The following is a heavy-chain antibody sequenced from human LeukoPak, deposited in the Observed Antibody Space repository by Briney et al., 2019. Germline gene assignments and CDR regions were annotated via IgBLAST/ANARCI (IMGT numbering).Heavy chain of an antibody. J-gene: IGHJ4*02. V-gene: IGHV3-11*01. CDR3: ARLGSGYYYFDY. CDR2: ISSSGDTI. CDR1: GFTFSDYH. D-gene: IGHD3-22*01. Sequence: PGVSLRLSCAASGFTFSDYHMSWIRQAPGKGLEWVSYISSSGDTIYYADSVKGRFTISRDNAKNSLYLQMNSLRAEDTAVYYCARLGSGYYYFDYWGQGTLVTVSS.